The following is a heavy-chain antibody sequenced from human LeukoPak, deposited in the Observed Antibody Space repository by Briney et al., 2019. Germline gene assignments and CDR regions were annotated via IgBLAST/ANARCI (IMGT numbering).Heavy chain of an antibody. D-gene: IGHD3-10*01. CDR2: IYYSGST. Sequence: SETLSLTCTVSGGSISGSSYYWGWIRQPPGKGLEWIGSIYYSGSTYYNPSLKSRVTISVDTSKNQFSLKLSSVTAADTAVYYCARHSRGSEYGMDVWGQGTTITVSS. CDR3: ARHSRGSEYGMDV. J-gene: IGHJ6*02. V-gene: IGHV4-39*01. CDR1: GGSISGSSYY.